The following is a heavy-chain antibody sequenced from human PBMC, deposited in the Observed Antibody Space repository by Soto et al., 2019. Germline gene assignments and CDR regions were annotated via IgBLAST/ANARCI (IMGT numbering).Heavy chain of an antibody. CDR3: ARVSGPTSAFDY. J-gene: IGHJ4*02. CDR1: GGSISSGDYY. V-gene: IGHV4-30-4*01. CDR2: IYYSGST. Sequence: SETLSLTCTVSGGSISSGDYYWSWIRQPPGKGLEWIGYIYYSGSTYYNPTLKSRVTISVDTSKNQFSLKLSSVTAADTAVYYCARVSGPTSAFDYWGQGTLVTVSS. D-gene: IGHD3-16*01.